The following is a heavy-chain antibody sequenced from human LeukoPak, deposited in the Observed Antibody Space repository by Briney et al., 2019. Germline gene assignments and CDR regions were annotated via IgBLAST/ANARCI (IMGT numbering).Heavy chain of an antibody. CDR2: INHSGST. V-gene: IGHV4-34*01. CDR3: ARGPGSGSYFGYFDY. CDR1: GGSFSGYY. Sequence: SETLSLTCAVYGGSFSGYYWGWIRQPPGKGPEWIGEINHSGSTNYNPSLKSRVTISVDTSKNQFSLKLSSVIAADTAVYYCARGPGSGSYFGYFDYWGQGTLVTVSS. J-gene: IGHJ4*02. D-gene: IGHD1-26*01.